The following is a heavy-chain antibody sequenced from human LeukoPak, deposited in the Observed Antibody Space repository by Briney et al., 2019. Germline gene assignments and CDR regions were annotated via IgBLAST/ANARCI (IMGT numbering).Heavy chain of an antibody. CDR3: ARDSGGYCTNGVCYKDYYFDY. CDR2: IIPIFGTA. Sequence: ASVKVSCKASGGTFSSYAISWARQAPGQGLEWMGGIIPIFGTANYAQKFQGRVTITADESTSTAYMELSSLRSEDTAVYYCARDSGGYCTNGVCYKDYYFDYWGQGTLVTVSS. V-gene: IGHV1-69*13. CDR1: GGTFSSYA. J-gene: IGHJ4*02. D-gene: IGHD2-8*01.